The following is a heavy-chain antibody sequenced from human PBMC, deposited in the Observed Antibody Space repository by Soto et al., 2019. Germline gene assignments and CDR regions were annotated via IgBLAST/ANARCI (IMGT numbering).Heavy chain of an antibody. D-gene: IGHD5-12*01. CDR1: GFIFSGSA. CDR3: VRPDNSGYNGYVGY. V-gene: IGHV3-73*02. CDR2: VRAKAHNYAT. J-gene: IGHJ4*02. Sequence: QLVESGGGLVQPGGSLKLSCTASGFIFSGSAMHWVRQAPGKGLEWVGRVRAKAHNYATVYGVSVQGRFTISRDDSKTAAYLEMNSLKIEDTAVYYCVRPDNSGYNGYVGYWGQGTLVTVSS.